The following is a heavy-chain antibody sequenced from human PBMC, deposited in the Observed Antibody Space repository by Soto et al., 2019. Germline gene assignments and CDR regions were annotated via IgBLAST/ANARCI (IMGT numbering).Heavy chain of an antibody. CDR1: GGSISSGGYS. CDR2: IYHSGST. V-gene: IGHV4-30-2*01. Sequence: SETRSLTCAVSGGSISSGGYSWSWIRQPPGKGLEWIGYIYHSGSTNYNPSLKSRVTISVDTSKNQFSLKLSSVTAADTAVYYCARVWGGAFDIWGQGTMVTVSS. D-gene: IGHD3-10*01. CDR3: ARVWGGAFDI. J-gene: IGHJ3*02.